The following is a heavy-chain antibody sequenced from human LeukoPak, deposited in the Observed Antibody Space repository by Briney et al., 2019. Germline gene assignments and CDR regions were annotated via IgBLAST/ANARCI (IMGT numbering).Heavy chain of an antibody. CDR2: INHSGST. CDR3: ARMVLGSGYPFDI. J-gene: IGHJ3*02. Sequence: PSETLSLTCAVYGGSFSGYYWSWIRQPPGKGLEWIGEINHSGSTNYNPSLKSRVTISVDTSKYQFSLKLSSVTAADTAVYYCARMVLGSGYPFDIWGQGTMVTVSS. D-gene: IGHD3-22*01. V-gene: IGHV4-34*01. CDR1: GGSFSGYY.